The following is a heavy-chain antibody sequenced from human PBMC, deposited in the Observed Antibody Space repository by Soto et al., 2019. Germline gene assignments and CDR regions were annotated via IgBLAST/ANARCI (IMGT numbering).Heavy chain of an antibody. CDR3: ARSSGYGDHHTFDY. Sequence: PSETLSLTCTVSGGSISSYYWSWIRQPPGKGLEWIGYIYYSGSTNYNPSLKSRATISVDTSKNQFSLKLSSVTAADTAVYYCARSSGYGDHHTFDYWGQGTLVTVSS. CDR2: IYYSGST. V-gene: IGHV4-59*08. D-gene: IGHD4-17*01. J-gene: IGHJ4*02. CDR1: GGSISSYY.